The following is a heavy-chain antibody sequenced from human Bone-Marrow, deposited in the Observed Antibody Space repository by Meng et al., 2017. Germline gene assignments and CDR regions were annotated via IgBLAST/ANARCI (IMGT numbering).Heavy chain of an antibody. J-gene: IGHJ4*02. Sequence: EVHLVETGVGLIQPGGSLRLSCAASGLTVSSNSMSWVRQAPGKGLEWVSLIYGGGSTYHADSVKGRFTISREISKNTLLLQMNSLRAEDTAVYYCARISWNALDYWGQGTLVTVSS. CDR2: IYGGGST. CDR3: ARISWNALDY. CDR1: GLTVSSNS. V-gene: IGHV3-53*02. D-gene: IGHD1-1*01.